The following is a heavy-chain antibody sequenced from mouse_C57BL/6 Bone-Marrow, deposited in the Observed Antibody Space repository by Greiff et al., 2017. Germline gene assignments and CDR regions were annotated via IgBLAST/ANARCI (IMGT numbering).Heavy chain of an antibody. CDR1: GFTFSSYG. CDR2: ISSGGSYT. CDR3: ARQTVVHYYAMDY. Sequence: DVKLVESGGDLVKPGGSLKLSCAASGFTFSSYGMSWVRQTPDKRLEWVATISSGGSYTYYPDSVKGRFTISSDNAKNTLYLQMSSLKSEDTAMYYCARQTVVHYYAMDYWGQGTSVTVSS. D-gene: IGHD1-1*01. V-gene: IGHV5-6*02. J-gene: IGHJ4*01.